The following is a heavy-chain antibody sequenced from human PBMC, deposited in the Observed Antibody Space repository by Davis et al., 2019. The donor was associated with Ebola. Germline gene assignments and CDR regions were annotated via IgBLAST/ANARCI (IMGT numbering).Heavy chain of an antibody. CDR3: ARHGGGSGYDY. D-gene: IGHD5-12*01. CDR2: IYYSGST. J-gene: IGHJ4*02. Sequence: SETLSLTCTLSGGSISSYYWSWIRQPPGKGLEWIGYIYYSGSTNYNPSLKSRVTVSVDTSKNQFSLKLRSVTAADTAVYYCARHGGGSGYDYWGQGTLVTVSS. CDR1: GGSISSYY. V-gene: IGHV4-59*08.